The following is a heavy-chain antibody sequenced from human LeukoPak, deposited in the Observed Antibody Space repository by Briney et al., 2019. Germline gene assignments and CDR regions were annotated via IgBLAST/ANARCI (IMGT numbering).Heavy chain of an antibody. CDR1: GVSITTYY. J-gene: IGHJ4*02. CDR3: ARDPLAATGRDDY. CDR2: INSSGSS. Sequence: MASETLSLTCTVSGVSITTYYWSWVRQPAGKGLEWLGRINSSGSSTSNTSLKSRITMSIDTSKNQSSLNLNSVTAADTAVYYCARDPLAATGRDDYWGRGILVTVSS. D-gene: IGHD6-13*01. V-gene: IGHV4-4*07.